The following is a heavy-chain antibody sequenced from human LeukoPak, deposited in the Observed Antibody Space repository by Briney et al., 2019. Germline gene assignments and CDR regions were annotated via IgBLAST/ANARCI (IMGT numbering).Heavy chain of an antibody. CDR3: AREGGAAAGTLDP. J-gene: IGHJ5*02. V-gene: IGHV4-38-2*02. Sequence: SETLSLTCTVSGGSISSYYWSWIRQPPGKGLEWIGSIYHSGSTYYNPSLKSRVTISVDTSKNQFSLKLSSVTAADTAVYYCAREGGAAAGTLDPWGQGTLVTVSS. CDR1: GGSISSYY. CDR2: IYHSGST. D-gene: IGHD6-13*01.